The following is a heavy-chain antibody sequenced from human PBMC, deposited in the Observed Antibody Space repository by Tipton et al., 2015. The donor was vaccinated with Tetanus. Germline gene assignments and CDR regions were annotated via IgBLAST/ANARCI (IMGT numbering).Heavy chain of an antibody. CDR2: ISSSSSYI. CDR3: AKSIAARPGPIDY. CDR1: GFTFSSYS. D-gene: IGHD6-6*01. V-gene: IGHV3-21*01. Sequence: SLRLSCAASGFTFSSYSMNWVRQAPGKGLEWVSSISSSSSYIYYADSVKGRFTISRDNAKNSLYLQMNSLRAEDTAVYYCAKSIAARPGPIDYWGQGTLVTVSS. J-gene: IGHJ4*02.